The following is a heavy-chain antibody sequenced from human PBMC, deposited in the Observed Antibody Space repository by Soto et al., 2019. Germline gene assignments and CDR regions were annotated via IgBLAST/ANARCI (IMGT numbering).Heavy chain of an antibody. J-gene: IGHJ6*02. CDR1: GFTFSSYA. CDR2: INYIGRTT. V-gene: IGHV3-23*01. CDR3: VKQRGSGKTYYCSMDV. D-gene: IGHD3-10*01. Sequence: EVQLLESGGGLVQPGGSLRLSCETSGFTFSSYAMTWVRQAPGMGLEWVAVINYIGRTTFHAQSVEGRFIISRHNPMNTVFLQVDRLRAEETAVYYCVKQRGSGKTYYCSMDVWGLGTAVIVSS.